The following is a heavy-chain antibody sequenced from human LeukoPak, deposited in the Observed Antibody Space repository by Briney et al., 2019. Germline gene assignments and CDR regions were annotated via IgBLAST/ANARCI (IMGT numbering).Heavy chain of an antibody. CDR2: ISYDGSNK. J-gene: IGHJ6*02. CDR3: ASDRVQYGLDV. CDR1: GFTFSSYA. Sequence: GRSLRLSCAASGFTFSSYAMHLVRQAPGKGLEWVAVISYDGSNKYYADSVKGRFTISRDNSKNTLYLQMNSLRAEDTAVYYCASDRVQYGLDVWVQGTTVSVSS. V-gene: IGHV3-30-3*01.